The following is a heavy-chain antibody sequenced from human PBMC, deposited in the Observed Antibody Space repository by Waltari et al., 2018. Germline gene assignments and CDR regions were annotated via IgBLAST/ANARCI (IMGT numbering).Heavy chain of an antibody. J-gene: IGHJ5*02. V-gene: IGHV3-49*03. D-gene: IGHD1-7*01. Sequence: EVQLVESGGGLVQPGRSLRLSCTASGFTFGDYAMSWFRQAPGKGLEWVGFIRSKAYGGTKEYAASVKGRFTISRDDSKSIAYLQMNSLKTEDTAVYYCTFGSILELGRRAPWGQGTLVTVSS. CDR3: TFGSILELGRRAP. CDR2: IRSKAYGGTK. CDR1: GFTFGDYA.